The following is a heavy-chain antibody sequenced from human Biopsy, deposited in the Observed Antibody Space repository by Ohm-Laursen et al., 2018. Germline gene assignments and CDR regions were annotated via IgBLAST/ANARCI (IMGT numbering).Heavy chain of an antibody. D-gene: IGHD3-16*01. CDR2: ISHTGNT. Sequence: GTLSLTCTVSGGSFKGHYWTWIRQPPGKGLEWSGHISHTGNTSYKSSLKSRVTISLDTSRKHFSLRLTSLAAADTAVYYCARGSYEYDGLSFPLWGQGTLVTVSS. V-gene: IGHV4-59*11. J-gene: IGHJ4*01. CDR1: GGSFKGHY. CDR3: ARGSYEYDGLSFPL.